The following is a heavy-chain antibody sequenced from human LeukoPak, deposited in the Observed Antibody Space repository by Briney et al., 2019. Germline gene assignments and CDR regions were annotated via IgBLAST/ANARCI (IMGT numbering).Heavy chain of an antibody. V-gene: IGHV3-48*04. CDR2: ISSSSSAI. D-gene: IGHD5-24*01. CDR3: ARRRSQDGCNSRPGSCVDY. Sequence: GGSLRLSCAASGFTFSSYSMNWVRQAPGKGLEWVSYISSSSSAIYYADSVKGRFTISRDNAKNSLYLQMNSLRAEDTAVYYCARRRSQDGCNSRPGSCVDYWGQGTLVTVSS. J-gene: IGHJ4*02. CDR1: GFTFSSYS.